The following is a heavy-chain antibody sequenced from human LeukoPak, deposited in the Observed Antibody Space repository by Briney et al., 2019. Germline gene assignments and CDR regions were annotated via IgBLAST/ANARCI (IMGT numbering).Heavy chain of an antibody. D-gene: IGHD3-22*01. J-gene: IGHJ3*02. CDR1: GFTFSSYS. CDR2: ISSSSSYI. CDR3: ARDSGTNNRVTMIVVVIGAFDI. Sequence: PGGSLRLSCAASGFTFSSYSMNWVRQAPGKGLEWVSSISSSSSYIYYADSVKGRFTISRDNAKNSLYLQMNSLRAEDTAVHYCARDSGTNNRVTMIVVVIGAFDIWGQGTMATVSS. V-gene: IGHV3-21*01.